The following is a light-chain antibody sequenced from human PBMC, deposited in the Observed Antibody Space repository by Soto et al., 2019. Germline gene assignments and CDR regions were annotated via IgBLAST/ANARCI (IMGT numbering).Light chain of an antibody. J-gene: IGKJ1*01. CDR1: QSISTY. Sequence: DIQMTQSPSSLSAAVGDSVTITCLASQSISTYLNCYPHKPWKAPKPLIYDAFSLQSGVPSRFRGSGSGTDFTLTISSLQPKDFATFYCQQSYSRPRTFGQRTKVEIK. V-gene: IGKV1-39*01. CDR2: DAF. CDR3: QQSYSRPRT.